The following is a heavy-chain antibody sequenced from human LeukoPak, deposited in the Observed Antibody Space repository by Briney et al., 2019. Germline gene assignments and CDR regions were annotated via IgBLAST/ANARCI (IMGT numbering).Heavy chain of an antibody. V-gene: IGHV3-23*01. Sequence: PGGSLRLSCAASGFTFSSYAMNWVRQAPGKGLESVSTISGSGSGTYYADSVRGRFAISRDNFKNTLYLQMNSLTPQDTAVYYCASRAQNYYDPLPPPHWGQGTLLTVSS. D-gene: IGHD3-22*01. J-gene: IGHJ4*02. CDR1: GFTFSSYA. CDR2: ISGSGSGT. CDR3: ASRAQNYYDPLPPPH.